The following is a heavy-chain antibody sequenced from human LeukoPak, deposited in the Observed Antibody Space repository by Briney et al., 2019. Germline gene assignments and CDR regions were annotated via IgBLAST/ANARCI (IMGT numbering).Heavy chain of an antibody. D-gene: IGHD2-15*01. V-gene: IGHV3-23*01. Sequence: GWTLRLSCAASGFTFSSYAMNWVRQAPGQGLEWVSVISGSGANTNYADSVKGRFTISRDNSKNTLYLQINSLRAEDTAVYYCAKVPYCSGGNCYSYFDYWGQGTLVTVSS. CDR3: AKVPYCSGGNCYSYFDY. CDR2: ISGSGANT. CDR1: GFTFSSYA. J-gene: IGHJ4*02.